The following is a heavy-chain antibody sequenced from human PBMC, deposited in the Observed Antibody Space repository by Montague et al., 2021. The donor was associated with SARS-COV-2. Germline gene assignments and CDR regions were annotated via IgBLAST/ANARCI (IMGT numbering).Heavy chain of an antibody. J-gene: IGHJ4*02. V-gene: IGHV3-7*01. Sequence: SLRPSCAASGFTFSNYWMSWVRQAPGKGLGWVANIQQDGSKKYYVDSVKGRFTISRDNAKKSLYLQMNSLRAEDTAVYYCARDLSGSQYLYYFDYWGQGTLVTVSS. CDR2: IQQDGSKK. D-gene: IGHD3-3*01. CDR3: ARDLSGSQYLYYFDY. CDR1: GFTFSNYW.